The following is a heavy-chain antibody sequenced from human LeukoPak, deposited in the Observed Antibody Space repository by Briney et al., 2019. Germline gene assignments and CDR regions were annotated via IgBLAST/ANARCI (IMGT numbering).Heavy chain of an antibody. CDR3: AKDQSSSWINAQISLFDY. J-gene: IGHJ4*02. V-gene: IGHV3-23*01. CDR2: ISGSGGST. CDR1: GGSFSGYY. D-gene: IGHD6-13*01. Sequence: PSETLSLTCAVYGGSFSGYYWSWVRQAPGKGLEWVSAISGSGGSTYYADSVKGRFTISRDNSKNTLYLQMNSLRAEDTAVYYCAKDQSSSWINAQISLFDYWGQGTLVTVSS.